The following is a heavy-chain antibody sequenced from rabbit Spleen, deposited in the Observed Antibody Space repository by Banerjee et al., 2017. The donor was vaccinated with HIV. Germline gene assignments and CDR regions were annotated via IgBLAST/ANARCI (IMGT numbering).Heavy chain of an antibody. CDR3: ARDSGSSFSSYGMDL. CDR1: GVSFSSNHY. V-gene: IGHV1S40*01. J-gene: IGHJ6*01. D-gene: IGHD8-1*01. Sequence: QSLEESGGDLVKPGASLTLTCTASGVSFSSNHYMCWVRQAPGKGLEWIACIEGGSSGFSYFASWAKGRFTCSKTSSTTVTLQMTSLTAADTATYFCARDSGSSFSSYGMDLGGPGTLVTVS. CDR2: IEGGSSGFS.